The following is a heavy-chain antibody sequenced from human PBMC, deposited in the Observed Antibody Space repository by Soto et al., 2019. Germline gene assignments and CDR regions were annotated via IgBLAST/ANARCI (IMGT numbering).Heavy chain of an antibody. CDR1: GFIFTNYA. V-gene: IGHV3-23*01. Sequence: AGSLRHTCVDSGFIFTNYAMGWVRQAPGKGLEWVSAITVSGGSTHYADSVKGRFTISRDNSKDTLYLQMNSLRAEDTAMYYCVKDLGFRRTSVTPSVDYWGQGTLVTVSA. J-gene: IGHJ4*02. CDR2: ITVSGGST. CDR3: VKDLGFRRTSVTPSVDY. D-gene: IGHD4-17*01.